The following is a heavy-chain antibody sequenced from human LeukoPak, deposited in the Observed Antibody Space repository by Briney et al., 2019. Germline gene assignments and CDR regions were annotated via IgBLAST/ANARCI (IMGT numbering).Heavy chain of an antibody. V-gene: IGHV3-30*02. J-gene: IGHJ3*02. CDR1: GSTFSSYG. Sequence: GGSLRLSCAASGSTFSSYGMHWVRQAPGKGLEWVAFIRYDGSNKYYADSVKSRFTISRDNSKNTLYLQMNSLRAEDTAVYYCANLMYKPKSDAFDIWGQGTMVTVSS. CDR3: ANLMYKPKSDAFDI. CDR2: IRYDGSNK. D-gene: IGHD1-14*01.